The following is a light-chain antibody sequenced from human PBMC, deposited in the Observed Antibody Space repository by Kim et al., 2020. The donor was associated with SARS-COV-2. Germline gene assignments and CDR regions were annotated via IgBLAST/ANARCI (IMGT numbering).Light chain of an antibody. V-gene: IGLV6-57*03. J-gene: IGLJ2*01. Sequence: KTVTNSCARSQGSMASNYVQLYHQRQPSAPTTVIYEDNQRPTGDPDRSSGSLDGSSNSASLTISGLKTEDEAQYYCQSYDSSNHVVFGGGTQLTVL. CDR3: QSYDSSNHVV. CDR1: QGSMASNY. CDR2: EDN.